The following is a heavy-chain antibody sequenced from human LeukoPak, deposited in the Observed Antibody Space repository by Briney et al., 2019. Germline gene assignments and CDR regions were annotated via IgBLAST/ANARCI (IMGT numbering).Heavy chain of an antibody. CDR1: GLSFSSYA. V-gene: IGHV3-23*01. CDR3: AKTYSITWSDWYFDL. CDR2: ISGNGGST. J-gene: IGHJ2*01. Sequence: GGSLRLSCAASGLSFSSYAMSWVRQAPGKGLQWVSSISGNGGSTYYADSVKGRFTISRDNSKNTLDLQMNSLRAEDTALYYCAKTYSITWSDWYFDLWGRGTLVTVSS. D-gene: IGHD6-13*01.